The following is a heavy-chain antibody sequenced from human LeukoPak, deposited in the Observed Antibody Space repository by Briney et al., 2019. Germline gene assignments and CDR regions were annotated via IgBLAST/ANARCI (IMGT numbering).Heavy chain of an antibody. J-gene: IGHJ4*02. CDR2: INHSGST. Sequence: PSETLSLTCAVYGGSFSGYYWSWIRQPPGKGLEWIGEINHSGSTNYNPSLKSRVTISVGTSKNQFSLKLSSVTAADTAVYYCASRQQLRGSGYSRWGQGTLVTVSS. CDR3: ASRQQLRGSGYSR. CDR1: GGSFSGYY. V-gene: IGHV4-34*01. D-gene: IGHD3-22*01.